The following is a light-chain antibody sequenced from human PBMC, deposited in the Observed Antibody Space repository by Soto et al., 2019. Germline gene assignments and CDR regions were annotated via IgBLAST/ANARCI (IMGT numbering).Light chain of an antibody. CDR2: GAS. V-gene: IGKV3-15*01. CDR3: EQYNKWSPT. J-gene: IGKJ1*01. Sequence: EIVMTQSPATLSVSPGERATLSCRASQSVSSNLAWCQQKPGQSPRLLIYGASNRATGIAARVSGSDSGTEFTLTITSLQSKDLAVYFCEQYNKWSPTFGQGTKVDIK. CDR1: QSVSSN.